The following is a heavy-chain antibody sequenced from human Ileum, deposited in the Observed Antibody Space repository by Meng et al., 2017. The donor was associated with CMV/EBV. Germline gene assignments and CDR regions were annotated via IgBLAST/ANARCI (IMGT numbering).Heavy chain of an antibody. V-gene: IGHV3-43D*03. J-gene: IGHJ4*02. CDR2: ISWNGDDT. CDR3: ATRGSARTHFDS. D-gene: IGHD6-6*01. CDR1: GFTFDNYA. Sequence: GESLKISCAASGFTFDNYAMQWVRQAPGKGLEWVSFISWNGDDTYYADSVKGRFTVSRDNNKNSLYLQMHSLRVEDTALYYCATRGSARTHFDSWGQGTLVTVSS.